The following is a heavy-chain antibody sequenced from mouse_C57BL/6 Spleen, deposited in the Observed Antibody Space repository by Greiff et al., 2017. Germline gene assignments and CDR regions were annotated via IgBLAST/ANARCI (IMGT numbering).Heavy chain of an antibody. CDR3: ARRGGLLRSYYFDY. V-gene: IGHV1-26*01. CDR1: GYTFTDYY. D-gene: IGHD1-1*01. Sequence: EVQLQQSGPELVKPGASVKISCKASGYTFTDYYMNWVKQSHGKSLEWIGDINPNNGGTSYNQKFKGKATLTVDKSSSTAYMELRSLTSEDSAVYYCARRGGLLRSYYFDYWGRGTTLTVSS. J-gene: IGHJ2*01. CDR2: INPNNGGT.